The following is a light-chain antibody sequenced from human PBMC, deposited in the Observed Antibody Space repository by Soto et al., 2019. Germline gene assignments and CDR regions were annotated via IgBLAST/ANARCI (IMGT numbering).Light chain of an antibody. CDR2: KIS. Sequence: DIVMTQSPLSSPVTLGQPASISCRSSQSIVHSDGNTYLSCLQESPGQPLRLLIYKISQRFAGAPERFSGIGAGTDFTLRISRVEAEDVGVYYCLQGTQFPLTFGGWTKVEI. CDR3: LQGTQFPLT. CDR1: QSIVHSDGNTY. V-gene: IGKV2-24*01. J-gene: IGKJ4*01.